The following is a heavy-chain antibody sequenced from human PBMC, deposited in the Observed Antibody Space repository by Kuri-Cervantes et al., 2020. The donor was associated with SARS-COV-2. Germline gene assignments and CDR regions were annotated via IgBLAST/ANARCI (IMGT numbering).Heavy chain of an antibody. D-gene: IGHD5-24*01. J-gene: IGHJ6*02. Sequence: GGSLRLSCAASGFTFSNYWMSWVRQSPGKGLEWVANIKQDGSEKYYVDSVKGRFTVSRDNVKNSLYLQMNSLRAEDTAVYFCARVGPRTDAYNHYYYGMDVWGQGTTVTVSS. CDR2: IKQDGSEK. CDR3: ARVGPRTDAYNHYYYGMDV. CDR1: GFTFSNYW. V-gene: IGHV3-7*02.